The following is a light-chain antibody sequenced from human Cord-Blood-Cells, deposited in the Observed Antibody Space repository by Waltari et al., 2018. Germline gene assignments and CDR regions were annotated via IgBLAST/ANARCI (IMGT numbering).Light chain of an antibody. CDR3: CSYAGSYTV. J-gene: IGLJ2*01. CDR1: SSDVGGYNY. Sequence: QSALTQPRSVSGSPGQSVTISCTGTSSDVGGYNYVSWYQQHPGKAPKLTIYDVSKRPSGVPDRFSGSKSSNTASLTISGLQAEDEADYYCCSYAGSYTVFGGGTKLTVL. V-gene: IGLV2-11*01. CDR2: DVS.